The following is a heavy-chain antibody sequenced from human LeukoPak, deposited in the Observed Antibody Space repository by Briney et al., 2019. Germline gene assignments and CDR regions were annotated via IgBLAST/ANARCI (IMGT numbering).Heavy chain of an antibody. J-gene: IGHJ5*02. V-gene: IGHV3-74*01. CDR3: ATAGNYRFDN. CDR1: GFTFSTYW. D-gene: IGHD5-24*01. Sequence: GGSLRLSCAASGFTFSTYWMHWVRQTPGKGLAWVSRVNPDGSSINYADSVKGRFTISRDNAKSTLYLQMKSVTAEDTAVYYCATAGNYRFDNWGQGILVTVFS. CDR2: VNPDGSSI.